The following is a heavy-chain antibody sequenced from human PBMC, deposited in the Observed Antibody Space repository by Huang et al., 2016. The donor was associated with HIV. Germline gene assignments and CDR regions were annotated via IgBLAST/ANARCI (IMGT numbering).Heavy chain of an antibody. D-gene: IGHD1-1*01. V-gene: IGHV3-23*01. Sequence: EVQLLESGGGLVQPGGSLRLSCAASGFTVNSYAMSWVRPAPGKGREWVSTISGRGLTTYYADSVKGRFTISRDNSKNTLYLQINSLRAEDTAVYYCAKDSDYNWHHCDYWGQGNLVSVSS. CDR1: GFTVNSYA. CDR2: ISGRGLTT. J-gene: IGHJ4*02. CDR3: AKDSDYNWHHCDY.